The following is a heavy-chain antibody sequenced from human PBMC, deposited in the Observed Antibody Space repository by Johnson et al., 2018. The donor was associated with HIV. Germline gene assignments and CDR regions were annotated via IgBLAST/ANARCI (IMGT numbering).Heavy chain of an antibody. J-gene: IGHJ3*02. D-gene: IGHD1-26*01. CDR3: TTDVPGGPYYNAFDI. Sequence: VQLVESGGGVVQPGGSLRLSCAASGFTFSSYAMSWVRQAPGKGLEWVGRLKSRTDGETADYAAPVKGRFTISRDDSKNTLYLQMNSLKTEDTALYYCTTDVPGGPYYNAFDIWGQGTMVTVSS. V-gene: IGHV3-15*01. CDR2: LKSRTDGETA. CDR1: GFTFSSYA.